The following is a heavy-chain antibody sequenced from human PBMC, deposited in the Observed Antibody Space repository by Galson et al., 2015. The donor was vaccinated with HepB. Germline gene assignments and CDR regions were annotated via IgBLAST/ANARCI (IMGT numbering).Heavy chain of an antibody. D-gene: IGHD4-17*01. Sequence: SLRLSCAASGFTFSSYGMHWVRQAPGKGLEWVAVISYDGSNKYYADSVKGRFTISRDNSKNTLYLQMNSLRAEDTAVYYCAKDRRSDSLRPEYFQHWGQGTLVTVSS. J-gene: IGHJ1*01. CDR1: GFTFSSYG. V-gene: IGHV3-30*18. CDR3: AKDRRSDSLRPEYFQH. CDR2: ISYDGSNK.